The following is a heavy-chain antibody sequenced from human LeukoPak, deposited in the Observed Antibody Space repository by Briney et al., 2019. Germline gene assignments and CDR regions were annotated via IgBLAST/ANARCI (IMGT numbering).Heavy chain of an antibody. D-gene: IGHD1-1*01. J-gene: IGHJ6*03. CDR2: IIPIFGTA. CDR3: ARDLGLERREIEHYYYYYMDV. V-gene: IGHV1-69*13. CDR1: GGTFSSYA. Sequence: GASVKVSCKASGGTFSSYAISWVRQAPGQGLEWMGGIIPIFGTANYAQKFQGRVTITADESTSTAYMELSSLRSEDTAVYYCARDLGLERREIEHYYYYYMDVWGKGTTVTISS.